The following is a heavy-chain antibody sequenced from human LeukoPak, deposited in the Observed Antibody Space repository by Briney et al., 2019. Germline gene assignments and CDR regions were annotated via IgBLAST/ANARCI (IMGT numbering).Heavy chain of an antibody. CDR2: IYYSGST. D-gene: IGHD3-10*01. V-gene: IGHV4-59*08. CDR1: GGSISSYY. CDR3: ARQSDYGSGSYSY. J-gene: IGHJ4*02. Sequence: SETLSLTCTVSGGSISSYYWSWIRQPPGKGLEGIGYIYYSGSTNYNPSLKSLVTISVDTSKNQFSLKLSSVTAADTAVYYCARQSDYGSGSYSYWGQGTLVTVSS.